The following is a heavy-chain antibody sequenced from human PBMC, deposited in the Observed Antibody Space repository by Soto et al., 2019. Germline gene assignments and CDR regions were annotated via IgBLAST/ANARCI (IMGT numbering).Heavy chain of an antibody. CDR1: GFTFSNYA. J-gene: IGHJ6*02. V-gene: IGHV3-23*01. CDR3: EKGKNRADYYYAMDV. CDR2: ISGSGGNT. Sequence: PGGSLRLSCAASGFTFSNYAMNWVRQAPGTGLEWVSAISGSGGNTYYTDSVKGRFTISRDNSRKTLNLQMNSLRVEDTAVYFCEKGKNRADYYYAMDVWGQGTKVTVYS.